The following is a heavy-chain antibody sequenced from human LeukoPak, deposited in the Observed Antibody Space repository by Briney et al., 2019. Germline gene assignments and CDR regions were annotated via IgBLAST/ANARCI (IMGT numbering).Heavy chain of an antibody. CDR2: IYYSGTT. CDR3: ARGVYIAAAQYGY. CDR1: GGSISSYY. V-gene: IGHV4-59*01. D-gene: IGHD6-13*01. J-gene: IGHJ4*02. Sequence: SETLSLTCTVSGGSISSYYWSWIGQPPGKGLEWIGYIYYSGTTNYNPSLKSRVTISVDTSKNQFSLKLSSVTAADTAVYYRARGVYIAAAQYGYWGQGTLVTVSS.